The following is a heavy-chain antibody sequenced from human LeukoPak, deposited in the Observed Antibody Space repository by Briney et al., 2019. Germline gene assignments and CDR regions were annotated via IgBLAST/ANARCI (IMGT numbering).Heavy chain of an antibody. CDR3: AKGGRDSSGF. V-gene: IGHV3-23*01. CDR2: ISGSGGST. CDR1: GFTISSYA. D-gene: IGHD3-22*01. J-gene: IGHJ4*02. Sequence: GGSLRLSCAASGFTISSYAMSWVRQAPGKGREWVSAISGSGGSTYYADSVKGRFTISRDNSKNTLYLQMNSLRAEDTAVYYCAKGGRDSSGFWGQGTLVTVSS.